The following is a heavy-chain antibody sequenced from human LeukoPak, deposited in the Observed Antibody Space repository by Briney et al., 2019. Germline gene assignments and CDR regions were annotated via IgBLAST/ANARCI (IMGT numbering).Heavy chain of an antibody. D-gene: IGHD6-6*01. CDR2: IYTSGST. CDR3: AHSSSSPDRYYYYYYYYMDV. V-gene: IGHV4-61*02. Sequence: SETLSLTCTVSGGSISSGSYYWSWIRQPAGKGLEWIGRIYTSGSTNYNPSLKSRVTISVDTSKNQFSLKLSSVTAADTAVYYCAHSSSSPDRYYYYYYYYMDVWGKGTTVTVSS. CDR1: GGSISSGSYY. J-gene: IGHJ6*03.